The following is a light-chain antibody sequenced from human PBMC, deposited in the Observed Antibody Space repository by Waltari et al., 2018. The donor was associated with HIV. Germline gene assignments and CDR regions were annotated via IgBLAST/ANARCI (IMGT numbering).Light chain of an antibody. V-gene: IGLV1-51*01. CDR1: RPNIGNHS. J-gene: IGLJ3*02. Sequence: QSVLTQPPSVSAAPGQSVTISCSGSRPNIGNHSVSWYQQLPGTAPKLLIYDNDKRPSGISDRFSGSKSATSATLAISGLRTGDEAHYYCGTRDSSLTEDWVFGGGTKLNVL. CDR2: DND. CDR3: GTRDSSLTEDWV.